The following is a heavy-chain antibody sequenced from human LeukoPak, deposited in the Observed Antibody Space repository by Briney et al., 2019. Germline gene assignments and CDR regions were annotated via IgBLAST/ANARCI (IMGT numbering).Heavy chain of an antibody. D-gene: IGHD2-2*01. CDR2: ISTRGDTI. V-gene: IGHV3-48*03. CDR3: ARDGSTSRTEFDY. J-gene: IGHJ4*02. CDR1: GFNFSNYE. Sequence: GGFLRLSSAASGFNFSNYEMNWVRQAQGKGKDWVSFISTRGDTIYYADYVKGRFSISRDNAKNSLYLQMNSLRAEDTAVYYCARDGSTSRTEFDYWGQGTLVTVSS.